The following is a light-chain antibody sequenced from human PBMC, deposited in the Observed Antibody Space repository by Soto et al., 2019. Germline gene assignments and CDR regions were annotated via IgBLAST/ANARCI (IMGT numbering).Light chain of an antibody. J-gene: IGLJ1*01. CDR3: SSYTSSSTYV. Sequence: QSALTQPASVSGSPGQSITISCTGTSSDVGNYNYVSWHQQHPGKAPKLMIHDVSNRPSGVSNRFSGSKSGNTASLTISGLQAEDEADYYCSSYTSSSTYVFGTGTKLTVL. V-gene: IGLV2-14*01. CDR2: DVS. CDR1: SSDVGNYNY.